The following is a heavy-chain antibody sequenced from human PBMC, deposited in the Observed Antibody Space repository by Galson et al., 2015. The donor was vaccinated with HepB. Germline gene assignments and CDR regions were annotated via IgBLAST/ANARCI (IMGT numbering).Heavy chain of an antibody. J-gene: IGHJ3*02. V-gene: IGHV2-70*04. Sequence: PALVKPTQTLTLTCTFSGFSLSTSGMRMSWTRQPPGKALEWLARIDWGGDKFYSTSLKSRRTISKDTSQNQVVLTMTNMDPVDTATYYCARVLGYNTGWYAFDMWGQGTVVTVSS. CDR3: ARVLGYNTGWYAFDM. CDR2: IDWGGDK. CDR1: GFSLSTSGMR. D-gene: IGHD6-19*01.